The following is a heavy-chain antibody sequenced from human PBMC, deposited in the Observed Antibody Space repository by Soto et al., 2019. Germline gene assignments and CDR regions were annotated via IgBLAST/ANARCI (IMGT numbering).Heavy chain of an antibody. V-gene: IGHV4-59*01. J-gene: IGHJ4*02. D-gene: IGHD5-18*01. Sequence: PSETLSLTCAVSGVTISTYYWSWIRQPPGKGLEWIGSNYHSGTTNYNPSFKSRVTISVDTSKNQFSLRLTSVTAADTAIYYCVREAYIGYGHAIDHWGQGTLVTVSS. CDR1: GVTISTYY. CDR2: NYHSGTT. CDR3: VREAYIGYGHAIDH.